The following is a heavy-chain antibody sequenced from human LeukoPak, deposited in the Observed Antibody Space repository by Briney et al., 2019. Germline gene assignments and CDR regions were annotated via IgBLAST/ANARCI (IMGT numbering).Heavy chain of an antibody. V-gene: IGHV4-31*03. CDR1: GSSVSSDEYY. CDR3: ARVKVLRFLEWFLDF. CDR2: VYYSGSS. J-gene: IGHJ4*02. D-gene: IGHD3-3*01. Sequence: SQTLSLTCTVSGSSVSSDEYYWSWVRQHPGKGLEWIGYVYYSGSSYYIPSLESRVTMSVEVSKNQFSLELRSVTAADTAVYYCARVKVLRFLEWFLDFWGQGALVTVSS.